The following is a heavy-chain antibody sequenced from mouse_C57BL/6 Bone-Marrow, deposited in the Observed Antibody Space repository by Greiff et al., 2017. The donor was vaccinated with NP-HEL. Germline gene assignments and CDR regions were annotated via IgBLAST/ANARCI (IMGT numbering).Heavy chain of an antibody. CDR3: ARWNYYAMDY. CDR1: GYAFSSSW. CDR2: IYPGDGDT. Sequence: VQGVESGPELVKPGASVKISCKASGYAFSSSWMNWVKQRPGKGLEWIGRIYPGDGDTNYNGKFKGKATLTADKSSSTAYMQLSSLTSEDSAVYFCARWNYYAMDYWGQGTSVTVSS. V-gene: IGHV1-82*01. J-gene: IGHJ4*01.